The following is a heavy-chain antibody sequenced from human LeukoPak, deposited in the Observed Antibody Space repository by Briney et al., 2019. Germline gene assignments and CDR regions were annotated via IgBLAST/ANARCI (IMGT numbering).Heavy chain of an antibody. CDR2: ISYDGSNK. CDR1: GFTFSGYP. V-gene: IGHV3-30-3*02. Sequence: GKSLRLSCAASGFTFSGYPIHWVRQAPGKGLEWVAVISYDGSNKYYADSVKGRFTISRDNSKNTLYLQMNSLRAEDTAVYYCAKPGSASTVTLDYWGQGTLVTVSS. D-gene: IGHD4-17*01. CDR3: AKPGSASTVTLDY. J-gene: IGHJ4*02.